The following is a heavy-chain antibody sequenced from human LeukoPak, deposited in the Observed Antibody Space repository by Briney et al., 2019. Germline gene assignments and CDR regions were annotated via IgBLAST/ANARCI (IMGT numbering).Heavy chain of an antibody. CDR3: AKGLGTYYYYYMDV. CDR1: GFSLSSYS. D-gene: IGHD1-1*01. Sequence: PGGSLRLSCAASGFSLSSYSMNWVRQAPGKGLEWVSSITISSTFIYYADSVKGRFTISRDNAESSLFLQMNSLRAEDTAVYYCAKGLGTYYYYYMDVWGKGTTVTVSS. J-gene: IGHJ6*03. CDR2: ITISSTFI. V-gene: IGHV3-21*01.